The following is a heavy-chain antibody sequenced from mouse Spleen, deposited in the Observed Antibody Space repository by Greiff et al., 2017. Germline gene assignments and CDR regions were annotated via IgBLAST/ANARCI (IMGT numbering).Heavy chain of an antibody. Sequence: VQLVESGAELVRPGASVKLSCKASGYTFTDYYINWVKQRPGRGLEWIARIYPGSGNTYYNEKFKGKATLTAEKSSSTAYMQLSSLTSEDSAVYFCARSYSNYVWFAYWGQGTLVTVSA. D-gene: IGHD2-5*01. CDR3: ARSYSNYVWFAY. V-gene: IGHV1-76*01. CDR2: IYPGSGNT. CDR1: GYTFTDYY. J-gene: IGHJ3*01.